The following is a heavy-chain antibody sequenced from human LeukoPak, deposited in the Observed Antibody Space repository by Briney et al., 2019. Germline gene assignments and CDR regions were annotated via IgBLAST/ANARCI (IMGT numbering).Heavy chain of an antibody. J-gene: IGHJ4*02. CDR1: GYTFSGYY. D-gene: IGHD5-18*01. CDR3: ATGRGYSYGFDS. Sequence: ASVKVSCKASGYTFSGYYMHWGRQAPGQGLEWMAWIYPNSGGTKYAQKFQGSVTVTRDTSISTAYMQLSRLKSDDTAVYYCATGRGYSYGFDSWGQGTLVTVSS. CDR2: IYPNSGGT. V-gene: IGHV1-2*02.